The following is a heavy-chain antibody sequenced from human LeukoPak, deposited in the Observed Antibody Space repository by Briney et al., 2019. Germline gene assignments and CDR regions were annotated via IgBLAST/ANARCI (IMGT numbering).Heavy chain of an antibody. CDR3: ARQSRDGSKTRGYYFDY. J-gene: IGHJ4*02. D-gene: IGHD4/OR15-4a*01. CDR2: IYPADSDT. Sequence: ESLQISCQASGYFFTHYWIGCVRQMPGKGLESMGIIYPADSDTTYSPSFQGQVTISADKSISTVYLQWSSLKASDTAMYYCARQSRDGSKTRGYYFDYWGQGTLVTVSS. CDR1: GYFFTHYW. V-gene: IGHV5-51*01.